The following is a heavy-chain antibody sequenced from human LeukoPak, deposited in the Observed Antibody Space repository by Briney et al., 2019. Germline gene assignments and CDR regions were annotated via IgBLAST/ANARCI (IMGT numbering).Heavy chain of an antibody. D-gene: IGHD2-2*01. CDR1: GFTFSNYA. J-gene: IGHJ6*03. CDR3: AKIFRERYCSSTSCYPYYYYYYMDV. V-gene: IGHV3-23*01. Sequence: GGSLRLSCAASGFTFSNYAMRWVRQAPGKGLEWVSGISGSGGSTYYADSVKGRFTISRDNSKNTLYLQMNSLRAEDTAVYYCAKIFRERYCSSTSCYPYYYYYYMDVWGKGTTVTVSS. CDR2: ISGSGGST.